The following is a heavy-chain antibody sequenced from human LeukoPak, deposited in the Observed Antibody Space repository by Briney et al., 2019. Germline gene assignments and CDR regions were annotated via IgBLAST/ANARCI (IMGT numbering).Heavy chain of an antibody. Sequence: GGSLRLSCAASTFTFSNFGMHWVRQAPGKGLEWVAVICYDGSNIYYADSVKRRFTVSRDNSKNTLYLQMNSLRAEDTAVYYCARDLKSGYSFGFDLWGQGTLVTVSP. V-gene: IGHV3-33*01. CDR2: ICYDGSNI. CDR3: ARDLKSGYSFGFDL. J-gene: IGHJ4*02. D-gene: IGHD5-18*01. CDR1: TFTFSNFG.